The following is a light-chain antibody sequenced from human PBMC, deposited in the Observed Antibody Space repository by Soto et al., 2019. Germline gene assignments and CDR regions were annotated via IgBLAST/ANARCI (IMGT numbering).Light chain of an antibody. V-gene: IGKV1-17*01. CDR3: LHHYIYPIT. CDR1: QGIRND. J-gene: IGKJ5*01. CDR2: AAS. Sequence: DIQLTQSPSSLSASVGDRVTITCRASQGIRNDLAWYQQIPGKAPKRLIYAASSLQSGVPSRFSGTGSGTEFTLTINSLQPEDFATYYCLHHYIYPITFGQGTRLEIK.